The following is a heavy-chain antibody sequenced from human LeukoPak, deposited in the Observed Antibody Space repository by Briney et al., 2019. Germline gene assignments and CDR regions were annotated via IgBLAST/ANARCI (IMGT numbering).Heavy chain of an antibody. D-gene: IGHD1-26*01. V-gene: IGHV3-9*01. CDR2: ISWNSGSI. J-gene: IGHJ4*02. CDR1: GLTFDVYA. Sequence: GGSLGLSCAAPGLTFDVYAMPWVRQAPGKGLRWVPGISWNSGSIGYADSVKGRFTISRDNAKNSLYLQMNSLRAEDTALYYCAKDIWLVGPTGFDYWGQGTLVTVSS. CDR3: AKDIWLVGPTGFDY.